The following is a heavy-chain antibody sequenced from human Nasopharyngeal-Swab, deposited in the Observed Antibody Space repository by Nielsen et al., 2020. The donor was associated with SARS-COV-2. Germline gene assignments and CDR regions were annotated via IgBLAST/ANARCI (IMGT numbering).Heavy chain of an antibody. V-gene: IGHV3-30-3*01. J-gene: IGHJ4*02. CDR2: ISYDGSNK. Sequence: SCAASGFTFSSPAMHWVRQAPGKGLEWVAVISYDGSNKYFADSVKGRFTISRDNSKNTLYLQMNSLRAEDTAVYYCASPPLDSSGYYYGFHYWGRGTLVTVSS. CDR3: ASPPLDSSGYYYGFHY. CDR1: GFTFSSPA. D-gene: IGHD3-22*01.